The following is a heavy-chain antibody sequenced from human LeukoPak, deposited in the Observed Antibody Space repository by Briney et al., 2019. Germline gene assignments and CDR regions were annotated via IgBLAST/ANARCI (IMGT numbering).Heavy chain of an antibody. V-gene: IGHV3-48*03. J-gene: IGHJ4*02. Sequence: GGSLRLSCAASGFTFSSYAMHWVRQAPGKGLEWVSYISSGGSSIYYADSVKGRFTISRDNAKNSLYLQMNSLRAEDTAVYYCARSSGWYTGFDFWGQGTLVTVSS. CDR2: ISSGGSSI. CDR1: GFTFSSYA. CDR3: ARSSGWYTGFDF. D-gene: IGHD6-19*01.